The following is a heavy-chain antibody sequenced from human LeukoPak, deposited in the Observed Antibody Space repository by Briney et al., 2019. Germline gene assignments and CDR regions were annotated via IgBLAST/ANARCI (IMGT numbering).Heavy chain of an antibody. CDR1: GFTVSSNY. D-gene: IGHD5-18*01. V-gene: IGHV3-53*05. J-gene: IGHJ3*02. CDR3: ARDPKGGFSYGWGAFDI. CDR2: IYSGGST. Sequence: PGGSLRLSCAASGFTVSSNYMTWVRQAPGKGLEWVSVIYSGGSTYYADSVKGRFVISRDNSKNIVYLQMNSLRPEDTTVYYCARDPKGGFSYGWGAFDIWGQGTMVTVSS.